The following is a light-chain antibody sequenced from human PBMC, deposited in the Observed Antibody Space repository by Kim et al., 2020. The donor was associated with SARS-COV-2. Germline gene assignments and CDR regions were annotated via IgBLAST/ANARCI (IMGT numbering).Light chain of an antibody. J-gene: IGKJ2*01. CDR3: QQYGSSPPYT. CDR1: QSVSSSY. V-gene: IGKV3-20*01. CDR2: GAS. Sequence: EIVLTQSPGTLSLSPGERATLSCMASQSVSSSYLAWYQQKPGQAPRLLIYGASSRATGIPDSFSGSGSGTDFTLTISRLEPEDFAVYYCQQYGSSPPYTFGQGTKLEI.